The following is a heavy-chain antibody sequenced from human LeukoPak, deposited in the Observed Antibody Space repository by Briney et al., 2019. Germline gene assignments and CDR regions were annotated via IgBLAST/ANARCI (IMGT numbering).Heavy chain of an antibody. CDR1: GGTFSSYA. CDR3: ARSGERDTVTRTVYYYYYYMDV. Sequence: SVKVFCKASGGTFSSYAISWLLQAPGQGLEWMRGIIPIFGTANYAHKFQGRVTNTTDESTSTAYMKQSTLKSEDLAVYYWARSGERDTVTRTVYYYYYYMDVWGKGTTVTVSS. J-gene: IGHJ6*03. V-gene: IGHV1-69*05. CDR2: IIPIFGTA. D-gene: IGHD4-11*01.